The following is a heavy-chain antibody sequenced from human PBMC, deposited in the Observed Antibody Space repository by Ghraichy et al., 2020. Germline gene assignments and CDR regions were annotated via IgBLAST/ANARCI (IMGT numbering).Heavy chain of an antibody. D-gene: IGHD5-18*01. Sequence: SETLSLTCTVSGGSVSSGSYYWSWIRQPPGKGLEWIGFASYGGSTNYNPSLKSRVTISVDTSKNQFSLKLSSVTAADSAVYYCARDFDYRYGYFGTNRFFDYWGQGTLVTVSS. CDR1: GGSVSSGSYY. V-gene: IGHV4-61*01. J-gene: IGHJ4*02. CDR3: ARDFDYRYGYFGTNRFFDY. CDR2: ASYGGST.